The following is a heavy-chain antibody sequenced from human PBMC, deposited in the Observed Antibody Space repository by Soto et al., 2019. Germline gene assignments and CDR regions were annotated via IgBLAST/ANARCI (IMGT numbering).Heavy chain of an antibody. Sequence: QVQLQESGPGLVKPSETLSLTCTVSGGSISSYYWSWIRQPPGKGLEWIGYIYYSGSTNYNPSLKSRVTISVDTSKNQFSLKLSSVTAADTAVYYCARHVPPPSGWYLNSGQRNDAFDIWGQGTMVTVSS. V-gene: IGHV4-59*08. CDR2: IYYSGST. CDR3: ARHVPPPSGWYLNSGQRNDAFDI. D-gene: IGHD6-19*01. J-gene: IGHJ3*02. CDR1: GGSISSYY.